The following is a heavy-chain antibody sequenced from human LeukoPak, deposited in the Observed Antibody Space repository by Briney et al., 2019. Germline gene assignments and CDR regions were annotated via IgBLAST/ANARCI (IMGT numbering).Heavy chain of an antibody. CDR1: GFTFSSYG. CDR3: AKDGGVERSFKN. J-gene: IGHJ4*02. Sequence: PGGSLRLSCAASGFTFSSYGMSWVRQAPGKGLEWVAVISYDGSNKYYADSVKGRFTISRDNSKNTLYLQMNSLRAEDTAVYYCAKDGGVERSFKNWGQGTLVTVSS. V-gene: IGHV3-30*18. CDR2: ISYDGSNK. D-gene: IGHD1-1*01.